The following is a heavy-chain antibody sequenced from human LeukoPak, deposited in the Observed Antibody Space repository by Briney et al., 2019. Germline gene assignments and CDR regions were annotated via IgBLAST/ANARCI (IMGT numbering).Heavy chain of an antibody. CDR1: GFTFSNYA. V-gene: IGHV3-64*01. CDR3: ARGGCYDSSGSFDY. D-gene: IGHD3-22*01. Sequence: GGSLRLSCAVSGFTFSNYAMYWVRQAPGRGLEYVSAISTNGGSTDYANSVKGRFTISRDNSDNRVFLQMGTLRAEDMAVYYCARGGCYDSSGSFDYWGQGILVTVSS. CDR2: ISTNGGST. J-gene: IGHJ4*02.